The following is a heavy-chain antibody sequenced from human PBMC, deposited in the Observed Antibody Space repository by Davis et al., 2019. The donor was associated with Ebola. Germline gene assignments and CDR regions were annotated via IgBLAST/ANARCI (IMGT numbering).Heavy chain of an antibody. CDR1: GGTFSSYA. D-gene: IGHD4-23*01. CDR3: ARDRGYGGGYALDI. J-gene: IGHJ3*02. Sequence: SVKVSCKASGGTFSSYAISWVRQAPGQGLEWMGRIIPILGIANYAQKFQGRVTITADKSTSTAYMELSSLRSEDTAVYYCARDRGYGGGYALDIWGQGTMVTVSS. V-gene: IGHV1-69*04. CDR2: IIPILGIA.